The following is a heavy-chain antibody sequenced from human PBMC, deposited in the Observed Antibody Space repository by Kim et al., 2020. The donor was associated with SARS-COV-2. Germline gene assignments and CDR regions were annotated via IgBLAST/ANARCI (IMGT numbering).Heavy chain of an antibody. J-gene: IGHJ4*02. CDR1: GGTFSSYA. D-gene: IGHD3-22*01. Sequence: SVKVSCKASGGTFSSYAISWVRQAPGQGLEWMGGIIPIFGTANYAQKFQGRVTITADESTSTAYMELSSLRSEDTAVYYCAREGYSYGLNYYDSSGYSFFDYWGQGTLVTVSS. CDR3: AREGYSYGLNYYDSSGYSFFDY. V-gene: IGHV1-69*13. CDR2: IIPIFGTA.